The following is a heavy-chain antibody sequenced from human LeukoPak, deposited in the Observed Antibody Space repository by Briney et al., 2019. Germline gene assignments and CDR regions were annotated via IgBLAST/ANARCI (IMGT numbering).Heavy chain of an antibody. J-gene: IGHJ4*02. CDR1: GFTFSSYD. V-gene: IGHV3-21*01. D-gene: IGHD5-18*01. CDR2: ISSSGSYV. CDR3: AKDVRGYSYGYPPSPPLDY. Sequence: PGGSLRLSCAASGFTFSSYDMNWVRQAPGKGLEWVSSISSSGSYVYYADSVKGRFTISRDNAKSSLYLQMNSLRAEDTAVYYCAKDVRGYSYGYPPSPPLDYWGQGTLVTVSS.